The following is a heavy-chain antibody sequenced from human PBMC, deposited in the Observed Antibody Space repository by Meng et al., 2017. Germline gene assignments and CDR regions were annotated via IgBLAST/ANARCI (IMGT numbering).Heavy chain of an antibody. Sequence: GESLKISCAASGFTFSSYWMSWVRQAPGKGLEWVANIKQDGSEKYYVDSVKGRFTISRDNAKNSLYLQMNSLRAEDTAVYYCARVLVVVITTYYFDYWGQETLVTVSS. CDR3: ARVLVVVITTYYFDY. V-gene: IGHV3-7*01. CDR1: GFTFSSYW. D-gene: IGHD3-22*01. CDR2: IKQDGSEK. J-gene: IGHJ4*02.